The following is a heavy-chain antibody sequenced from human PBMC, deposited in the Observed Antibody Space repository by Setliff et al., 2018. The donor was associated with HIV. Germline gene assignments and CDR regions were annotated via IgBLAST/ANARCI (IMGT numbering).Heavy chain of an antibody. Sequence: NPSETLSLTCTVSGDSISSSRSFWGWIRQSPGKGLEWIGSIYFSGSVFYNPSLNGRVIISIDTSRNQFSLKLSSVTGADTAVYCCARVSSVIELQGGDYFDSWGQGLLVTVSS. CDR3: ARVSSVIELQGGDYFDS. CDR2: IYFSGSV. CDR1: GDSISSSRSF. J-gene: IGHJ4*02. D-gene: IGHD1-7*01. V-gene: IGHV4-39*07.